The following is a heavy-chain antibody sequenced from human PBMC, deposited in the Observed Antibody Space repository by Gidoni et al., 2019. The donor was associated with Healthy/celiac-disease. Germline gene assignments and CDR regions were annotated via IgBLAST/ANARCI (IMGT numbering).Heavy chain of an antibody. D-gene: IGHD4-17*01. J-gene: IGHJ6*02. V-gene: IGHV4-31*03. Sequence: QVQLQESGPGLVKPSQTLSLTCTVSGGSISSGGYYWSWIRQHPGKGLEWIGYIYYSGSTYYNPSLKSRFTISVDTSKNQFSLKLSSVTAADTAVYYCAREGRVYGDHPPPYYYYGMDVWGQGTTVTVSS. CDR3: AREGRVYGDHPPPYYYYGMDV. CDR1: GGSISSGGYY. CDR2: IYYSGST.